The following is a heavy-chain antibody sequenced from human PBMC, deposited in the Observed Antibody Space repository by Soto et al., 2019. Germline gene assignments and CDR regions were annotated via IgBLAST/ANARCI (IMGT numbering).Heavy chain of an antibody. Sequence: PXGSLGLSCSASGFTCSNFAMHGVRQAPGNGLEYVSGITSNGANTYHADSVQGRFTTSRDNSKSTLYLQMTSLRVEDTAVYYCVKGTKLLRYYFEYCGRGALVTVSS. D-gene: IGHD2-15*01. CDR2: ITSNGANT. CDR1: GFTCSNFA. J-gene: IGHJ4*02. CDR3: VKGTKLLRYYFEY. V-gene: IGHV3-64D*06.